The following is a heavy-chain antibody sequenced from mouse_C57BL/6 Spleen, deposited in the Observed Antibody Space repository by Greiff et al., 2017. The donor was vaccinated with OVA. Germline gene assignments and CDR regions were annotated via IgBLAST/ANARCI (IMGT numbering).Heavy chain of an antibody. CDR2: IYIGNGYT. V-gene: IGHV1-58*01. Sequence: VQLQQSGAELVRPGSSVKMSCKTSGYTFTSYGINWVKQRPGQGLEWIGYIYIGNGYTEYNEKFKGKATLTSDTSSSTAYMQLSSLTSEDSAIYLCASSPDYDGSSDWYFDVWGTGTTVTVSS. D-gene: IGHD1-1*01. CDR3: ASSPDYDGSSDWYFDV. CDR1: GYTFTSYG. J-gene: IGHJ1*03.